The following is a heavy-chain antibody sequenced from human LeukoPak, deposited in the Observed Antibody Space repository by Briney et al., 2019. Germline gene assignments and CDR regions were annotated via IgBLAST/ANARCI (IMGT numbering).Heavy chain of an antibody. V-gene: IGHV4-59*01. D-gene: IGHD3-3*01. Sequence: TETLSLTCTVSGGSITTYYWSWIRQPPGKGLEWIGFIFYSGSTNYNPSLKSRVTISLNTSKTQFSLKLSSVTAADTAVYYCARGTFWSGYYHDYWGQGTLVTVSS. J-gene: IGHJ4*02. CDR3: ARGTFWSGYYHDY. CDR1: GGSITTYY. CDR2: IFYSGST.